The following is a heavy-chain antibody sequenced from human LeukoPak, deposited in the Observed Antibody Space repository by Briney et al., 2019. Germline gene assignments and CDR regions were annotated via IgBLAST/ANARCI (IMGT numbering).Heavy chain of an antibody. CDR2: ISWNSGSI. Sequence: GGSLRLSCAASGFTFDEHAMHWVRQAPGKGLEWVSGISWNSGSIGYADSVKGRFTISRDSAKNSLYLQMNSLRAEDTAFYYCGRASGYCSSTSCPPDYWGQGTLVTVSS. V-gene: IGHV3-9*01. CDR1: GFTFDEHA. J-gene: IGHJ4*02. D-gene: IGHD2-2*01. CDR3: GRASGYCSSTSCPPDY.